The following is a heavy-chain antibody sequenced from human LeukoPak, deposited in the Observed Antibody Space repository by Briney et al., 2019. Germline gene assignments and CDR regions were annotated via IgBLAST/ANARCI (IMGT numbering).Heavy chain of an antibody. CDR1: GFTFSSYG. CDR2: IRYDGSNK. J-gene: IGHJ5*02. CDR3: AKDLGGSSANNWFDP. D-gene: IGHD1-26*01. Sequence: GGSLRLSCAASGFTFSSYGMHWDRQAPGKGLEWVAFIRYDGSNKYYADSVKGRFTISRDNSKNTLYLQMNSLRAEDTAVYYCAKDLGGSSANNWFDPWGQGTLVTVSS. V-gene: IGHV3-30*02.